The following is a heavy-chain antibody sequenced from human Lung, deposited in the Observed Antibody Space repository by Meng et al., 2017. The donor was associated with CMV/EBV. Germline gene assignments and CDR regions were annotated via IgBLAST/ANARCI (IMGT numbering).Heavy chain of an antibody. V-gene: IGHV1-69*04. CDR2: IIPILGIA. CDR1: GGTFSSYT. J-gene: IGHJ2*01. CDR3: ARDIVVPAATKGVKWYFDL. D-gene: IGHD2-2*01. Sequence: SVNVSCKASGGTFSSYTISWVRQAPGQGLEWMGRIIPILGIANYAQKFQGRVTITADKSTSTAYMELSSLRSEDTAVYYCARDIVVPAATKGVKWYFDLWGRGTLVTVSS.